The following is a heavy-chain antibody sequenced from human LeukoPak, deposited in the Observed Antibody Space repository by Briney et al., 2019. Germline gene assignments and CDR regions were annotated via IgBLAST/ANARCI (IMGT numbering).Heavy chain of an antibody. D-gene: IGHD5-18*01. CDR3: ARAIWLPDHYYYYMDV. CDR1: GYTFTSYD. Sequence: ASVKVSCKASGYTFTSYDINWVRQATGQGLEWMGWMNPNSGNTGYAQKFQGRVTITRNTSISTAYMELSSLRSEDTAVYYCARAIWLPDHYYYYMDVWGKGTTVTVSS. V-gene: IGHV1-8*03. J-gene: IGHJ6*03. CDR2: MNPNSGNT.